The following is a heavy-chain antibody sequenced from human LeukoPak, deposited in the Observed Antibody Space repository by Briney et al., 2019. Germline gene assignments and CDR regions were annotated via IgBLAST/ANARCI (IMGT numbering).Heavy chain of an antibody. CDR2: IYVTGT. D-gene: IGHD3-16*02. CDR3: ARHIGGGIEDMDV. V-gene: IGHV4-59*08. CDR1: GGSIGTYY. J-gene: IGHJ6*03. Sequence: SETLSLTCTVSGGSIGTYYWSWIRQSPGKGLEWIGYIYVTGTRYNPYLQSRVTISVDRSRNQFFLKMSPVTAADTAVYYCARHIGGGIEDMDVWGKGTKVIVSS.